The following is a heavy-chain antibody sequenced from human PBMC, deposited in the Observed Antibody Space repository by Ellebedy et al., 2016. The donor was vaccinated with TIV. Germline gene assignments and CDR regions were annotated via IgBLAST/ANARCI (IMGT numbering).Heavy chain of an antibody. Sequence: ASVKVSCKASGYSFRSYSYSWVRQAPGQSLEGMGWISAYTGYTEFAQRFQGRVTLTTDASTSTAYMELRSLRSYDTAIYYCARDMVQGMVSRYLWFDYWGQGTLVTVSS. D-gene: IGHD5/OR15-5a*01. J-gene: IGHJ4*02. CDR3: ARDMVQGMVSRYLWFDY. CDR1: GYSFRSYS. V-gene: IGHV1-18*01. CDR2: ISAYTGYT.